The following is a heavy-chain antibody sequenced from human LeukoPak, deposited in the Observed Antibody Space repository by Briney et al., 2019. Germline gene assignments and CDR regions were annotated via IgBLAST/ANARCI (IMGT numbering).Heavy chain of an antibody. V-gene: IGHV3-23*01. D-gene: IGHD6-13*01. J-gene: IGHJ4*02. CDR2: ISGSGGST. CDR1: GFTFSSYA. CDR3: ARVIGADSSSSYWFDY. Sequence: GGSLRLSCAASGFTFSSYAMSWVRQAPGKGLEWVSAISGSGGSTYFADSVKGRFTISRDNSKNTLYLQMNSLRAEDTAVYYCARVIGADSSSSYWFDYWGQGTLVTVSS.